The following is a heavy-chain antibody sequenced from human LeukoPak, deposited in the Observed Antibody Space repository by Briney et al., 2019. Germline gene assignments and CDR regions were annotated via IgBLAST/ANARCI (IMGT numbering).Heavy chain of an antibody. J-gene: IGHJ4*02. CDR1: GFTFSSYG. Sequence: GRSLRLSCAASGFTFSSYGMHWVRQAPGKVLERVAVIWYDGSNKYYADSVKGRFTISRDNSKNTLYLQMNSLRAEDTAVYYCAKGAYSGSSANDYWGQGTLVTVSS. V-gene: IGHV3-33*06. CDR2: IWYDGSNK. CDR3: AKGAYSGSSANDY. D-gene: IGHD1-26*01.